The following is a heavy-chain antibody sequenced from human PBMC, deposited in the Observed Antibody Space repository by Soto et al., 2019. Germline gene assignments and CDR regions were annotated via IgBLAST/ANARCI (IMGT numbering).Heavy chain of an antibody. CDR1: GFTFSSYS. CDR2: ISSSSTI. D-gene: IGHD4-17*01. CDR3: ARDLDYGGNDHFDY. J-gene: IGHJ4*02. Sequence: SCAASGFTFSSYSMNWVRQAPGKGLEWVSYISSSSTIYYADSVKGRFTISRDNAKNSLYLQMNSLRDEDTAVYYCARDLDYGGNDHFDYWGQGTLVTVSS. V-gene: IGHV3-48*02.